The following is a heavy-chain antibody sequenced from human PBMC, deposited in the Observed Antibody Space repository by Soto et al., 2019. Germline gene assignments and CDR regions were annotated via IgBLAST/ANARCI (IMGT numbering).Heavy chain of an antibody. D-gene: IGHD5-18*01. CDR2: IIPMFATA. J-gene: IGHJ1*01. CDR1: GGTFSTYA. V-gene: IGHV1-69*12. Sequence: QVQLVQSGAEVKKPESSVKVSCKAPGGTFSTYAISWVRQAPGQGLEWMGGIIPMFATANYAQRFQDRVTITADDSTNTVYMELSSLRSEDTAVYFCASGIQLWLRRINNGYSGWGQGTLVTVSS. CDR3: ASGIQLWLRRINNGYSG.